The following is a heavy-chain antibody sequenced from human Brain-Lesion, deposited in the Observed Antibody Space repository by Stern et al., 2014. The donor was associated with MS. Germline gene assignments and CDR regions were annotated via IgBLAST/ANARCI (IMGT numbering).Heavy chain of an antibody. D-gene: IGHD3-22*01. CDR3: ATYYYDSTGYNDF. J-gene: IGHJ4*02. CDR1: GYTFTGYY. Sequence: QVQLVESGAEVKKPGASVKVSCKASGYTFTGYYMHWVRQAPGQGLEWMGWINPKSGCTNYAQKFQGWVTMTRDTSINTAYMELSRLRSDDTAVYYCATYYYDSTGYNDFWGQGTLVTVSS. V-gene: IGHV1-2*04. CDR2: INPKSGCT.